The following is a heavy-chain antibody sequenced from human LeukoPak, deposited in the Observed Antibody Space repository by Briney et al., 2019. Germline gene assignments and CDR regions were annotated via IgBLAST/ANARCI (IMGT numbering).Heavy chain of an antibody. CDR2: IYYSGST. CDR3: ARERAGSSWHEGWFDP. D-gene: IGHD6-13*01. CDR1: GGSISSYY. V-gene: IGHV4-59*01. J-gene: IGHJ5*02. Sequence: SETLSLTCTVSGGSISSYYWSWIRQPPGKGLEWIGYIYYSGSTNYNASLKSRVTISVDTSKNQFSLKLSSVTAADTAVYYCARERAGSSWHEGWFDPWGQGTLVTVSS.